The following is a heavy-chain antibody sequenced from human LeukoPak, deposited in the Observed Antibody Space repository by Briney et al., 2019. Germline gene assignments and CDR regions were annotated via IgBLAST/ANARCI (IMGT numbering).Heavy chain of an antibody. CDR1: GFTVSSNY. D-gene: IGHD3-9*01. CDR2: IYSGGST. J-gene: IGHJ4*02. CDR3: ARGMSAVRYDY. V-gene: IGHV3-53*01. Sequence: GGSLRLSCAASGFTVSSNYTSWVRQAPGKGLEWVSVIYSGGSTYYADSVKGRFTISRDNSKNTLYLQMNSLRAEDTAVYYCARGMSAVRYDYWGQGTLVTVSS.